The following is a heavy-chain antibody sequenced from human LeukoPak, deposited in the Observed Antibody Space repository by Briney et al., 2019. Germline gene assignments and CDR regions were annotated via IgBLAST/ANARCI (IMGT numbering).Heavy chain of an antibody. V-gene: IGHV3-74*01. D-gene: IGHD3-3*01. J-gene: IGHJ4*02. CDR3: ARDTYRPYYDFWSGYYTDILDY. Sequence: GGSLRLSCAASGFTFSSYWMHWVRHAPGKGLVWVSRINSDGSSTSYADSVKGRFTISRDNAKNTLYLQMNSLRAEDTAVYYCARDTYRPYYDFWSGYYTDILDYWGQGTLVTVSS. CDR1: GFTFSSYW. CDR2: INSDGSST.